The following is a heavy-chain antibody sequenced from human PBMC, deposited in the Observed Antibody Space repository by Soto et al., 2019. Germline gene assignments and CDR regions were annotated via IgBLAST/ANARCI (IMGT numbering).Heavy chain of an antibody. V-gene: IGHV4-59*01. J-gene: IGHJ4*02. CDR2: IYYSGST. CDR3: AGVRDNNGYHYYFDY. Sequence: SETLSLTCTVSGGSISSYYWSWIRQPPGKGLEWIGYIYYSGSTNYNPSLKSRVTISVDTSKNQFSLKLSSVTAADTAVYYCAGVRDNNGYHYYFDYWGQGTLVTVSS. CDR1: GGSISSYY. D-gene: IGHD6-25*01.